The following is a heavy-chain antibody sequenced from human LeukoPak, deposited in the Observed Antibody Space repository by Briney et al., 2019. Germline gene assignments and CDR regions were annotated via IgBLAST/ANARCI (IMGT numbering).Heavy chain of an antibody. CDR3: ARGGYCSSTSYYSPIYAMDV. CDR2: IKQDGSEK. CDR1: GFTFSSYW. J-gene: IGHJ6*02. Sequence: GGSLRLSCAASGFTFSSYWMSWVRQAPGKGLEWVANIKQDGSEKYYADSVKGRFTISRDNTKNTLDLQMNSLRAEDTAVYYCARGGYCSSTSYYSPIYAMDVWGQGTTVTVFS. V-gene: IGHV3-7*01. D-gene: IGHD2-2*03.